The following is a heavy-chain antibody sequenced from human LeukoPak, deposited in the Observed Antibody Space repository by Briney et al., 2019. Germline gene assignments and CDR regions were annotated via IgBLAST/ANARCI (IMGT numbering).Heavy chain of an antibody. CDR1: GFTFTSYA. D-gene: IGHD5-18*01. V-gene: IGHV3-23*01. CDR2: ISGSGGST. Sequence: GGSLRLSCAASGFTFTSYAMSWVRQAPGKGLEWVSAISGSGGSTYYADSVKGRFTISRDNSKNTLYPQMNSLRAEDTALYYCAPRPDTTIVTFDYWGQGTLVTVSS. J-gene: IGHJ4*02. CDR3: APRPDTTIVTFDY.